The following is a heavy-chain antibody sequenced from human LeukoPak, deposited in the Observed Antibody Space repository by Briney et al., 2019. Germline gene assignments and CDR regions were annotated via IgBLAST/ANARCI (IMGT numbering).Heavy chain of an antibody. CDR3: ARDPAPTIWFGELLSSYFDY. CDR2: IKQDGSEK. V-gene: IGHV3-7*01. CDR1: GFTFSSYW. D-gene: IGHD3-10*01. J-gene: IGHJ4*02. Sequence: GGSLRLSCAAPGFTFSSYWMSWVRQAPGKGLEWVANIKQDGSEKYYVDSVKGRFTISRDNAKSSLYLQMNSLRAEDTAVYYCARDPAPTIWFGELLSSYFDYWGQGTLVTVSS.